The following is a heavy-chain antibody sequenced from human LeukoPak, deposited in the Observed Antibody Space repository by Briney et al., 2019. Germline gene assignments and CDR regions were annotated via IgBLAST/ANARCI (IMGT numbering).Heavy chain of an antibody. J-gene: IGHJ4*02. Sequence: SETLSLTCTVSGGSISSSSYYWGWIRQPPGKGLEWIGSIYYSGSTYYNPSLKSRVTISVDTSKNQFSLKLSSVTAADTAVYYCARLFRRDSPTEDDYGDYSGDYWGQGTLVTVSS. D-gene: IGHD4-17*01. CDR2: IYYSGST. V-gene: IGHV4-39*01. CDR3: ARLFRRDSPTEDDYGDYSGDY. CDR1: GGSISSSSYY.